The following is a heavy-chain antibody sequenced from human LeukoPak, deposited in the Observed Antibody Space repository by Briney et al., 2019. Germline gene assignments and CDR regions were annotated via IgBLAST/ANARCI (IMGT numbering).Heavy chain of an antibody. Sequence: ASVKVSCKASGYSSTNYGISWVRQAPGQGLEWMGWIHIYRGNTNYAQKFQGRVTMTTDTSTSTVYMELRSLRSDDTAVYYCARAQYYYDSSGYSYTWFDPWGQGTLVTVSS. J-gene: IGHJ5*02. CDR1: GYSSTNYG. D-gene: IGHD3-22*01. CDR3: ARAQYYYDSSGYSYTWFDP. V-gene: IGHV1-18*01. CDR2: IHIYRGNT.